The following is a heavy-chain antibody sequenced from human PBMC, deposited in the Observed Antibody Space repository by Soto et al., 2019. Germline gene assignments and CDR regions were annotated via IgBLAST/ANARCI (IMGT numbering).Heavy chain of an antibody. V-gene: IGHV3-73*01. D-gene: IGHD4-17*01. J-gene: IGHJ4*02. CDR1: GCTFSGSA. Sequence: GGSLRLSGAVSGCTFSGSAMHWVRQASGKGLEWVGRIRSKSNSYATAYAASVKGRFTISRDDSKNTAYLQMNSLKTEDTAVYYCTRGYGDYVRDYWGQGTLVNVSS. CDR2: IRSKSNSYAT. CDR3: TRGYGDYVRDY.